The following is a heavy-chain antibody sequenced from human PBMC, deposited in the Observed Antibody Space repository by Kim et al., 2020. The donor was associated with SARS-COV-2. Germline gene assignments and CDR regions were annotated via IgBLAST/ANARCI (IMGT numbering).Heavy chain of an antibody. J-gene: IGHJ4*02. D-gene: IGHD3-16*02. CDR1: GGSFSGYY. CDR3: ARGRIMITFGGVIVCSPFDY. V-gene: IGHV4-34*01. CDR2: INHSGST. Sequence: SETLSLTCAVYGGSFSGYYWSWIRQPPGKGLEWIGEINHSGSTNYNPSLKSRVTISVDTSKNQFSLKLSSVTAADTAVYYCARGRIMITFGGVIVCSPFDYWGQGTLVTVSS.